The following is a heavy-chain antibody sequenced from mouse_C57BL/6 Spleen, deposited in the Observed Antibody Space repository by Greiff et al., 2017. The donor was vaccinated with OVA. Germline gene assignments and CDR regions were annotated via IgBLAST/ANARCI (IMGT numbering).Heavy chain of an antibody. D-gene: IGHD2-3*01. CDR1: GYAFSSYW. Sequence: VKLQQSGAELVKPGASVKISCKASGYAFSSYWMNWVKQRPGKGLEWIGQIYPGDGDTNYNGKFKGKATLTADKSSSTAYMQLSSLTSEDSAVYFCARFYDGYSWFAYWGQGTLVTVSA. J-gene: IGHJ3*01. CDR3: ARFYDGYSWFAY. V-gene: IGHV1-80*01. CDR2: IYPGDGDT.